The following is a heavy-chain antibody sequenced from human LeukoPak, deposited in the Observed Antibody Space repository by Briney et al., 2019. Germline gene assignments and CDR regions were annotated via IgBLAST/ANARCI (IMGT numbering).Heavy chain of an antibody. D-gene: IGHD4-17*01. V-gene: IGHV1-18*01. CDR1: GYNFTSYC. CDR3: ARDRVTTHSYYYGMDV. CDR2: ISAYNGNT. Sequence: GASVKVFCKASGYNFTSYCIIWVRQAPGHELVWMGWISAYNGNTNYAQKLQGRVTMTTDTSTSTAYMELRSLRSDDTAVYYCARDRVTTHSYYYGMDVWGQGTTVTVSS. J-gene: IGHJ6*02.